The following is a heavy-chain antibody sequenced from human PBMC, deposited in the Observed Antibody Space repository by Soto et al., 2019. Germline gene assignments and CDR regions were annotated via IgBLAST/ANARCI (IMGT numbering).Heavy chain of an antibody. CDR3: VTAVRTRLDN. J-gene: IGHJ4*02. CDR1: GFIFSNFV. V-gene: IGHV3-23*01. Sequence: QLLESGGDLVQPGGSLRLSCAASGFIFSNFVMYWVRRAPGKGLEWVSSIRQSGDRSSYADSAKGRFTISRDNSKNTLYLQMNGLRLDDTAVYYCVTAVRTRLDNWGPGTLVTVSS. D-gene: IGHD3-10*01. CDR2: IRQSGDRS.